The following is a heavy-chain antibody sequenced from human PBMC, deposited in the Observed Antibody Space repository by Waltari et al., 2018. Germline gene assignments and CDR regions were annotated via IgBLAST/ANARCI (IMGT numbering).Heavy chain of an antibody. CDR1: GGSISSSY. Sequence: QVQLQESGPGLVKPSETLSLTCTVSGGSISSSYWSWIRPPAGKGLEGIGRIYTSGSTNYNPSLKSRVTISVDKSKNQFSLKLSSVTAADTAVYYCARDQMVSSSWYYFDYWGQGTLVTVSS. J-gene: IGHJ4*02. D-gene: IGHD6-13*01. V-gene: IGHV4-4*07. CDR3: ARDQMVSSSWYYFDY. CDR2: IYTSGST.